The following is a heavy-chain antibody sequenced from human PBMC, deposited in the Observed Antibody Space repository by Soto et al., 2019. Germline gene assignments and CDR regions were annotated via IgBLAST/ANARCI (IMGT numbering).Heavy chain of an antibody. CDR3: QGGDF. CDR2: INGSGTT. CDR1: GGSLTGYY. J-gene: IGHJ4*02. D-gene: IGHD3-16*01. Sequence: PSETLSLTCEVSGGSLTGYYWIWDRQTPGKGLEWIGEINGSGTTYYNPSFKSRLTISINTAKRQISLRLTSVTAADTGVYYCQGGDFWGQGTRVTVSS. V-gene: IGHV4-34*01.